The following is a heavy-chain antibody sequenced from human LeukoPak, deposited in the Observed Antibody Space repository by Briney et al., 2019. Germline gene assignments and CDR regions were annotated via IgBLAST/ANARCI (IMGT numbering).Heavy chain of an antibody. CDR2: IRYDGSNK. V-gene: IGHV3-30*02. CDR1: GFTFSSYG. CDR3: AKSRFLEWLLNY. Sequence: TGGSLRLSCAASGFTFSSYGMHWVRQAPGKGLEWVAFIRYDGSNKYYADSVKGRFTISRDNSKNTLYLQMNSLRAEGTAVYYCAKSRFLEWLLNYWGQGTLVTVSS. D-gene: IGHD3-3*01. J-gene: IGHJ4*02.